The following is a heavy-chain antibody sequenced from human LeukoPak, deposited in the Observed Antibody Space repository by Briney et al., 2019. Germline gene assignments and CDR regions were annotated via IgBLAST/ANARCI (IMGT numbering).Heavy chain of an antibody. CDR3: ARELHYDYYYMDV. D-gene: IGHD3-16*01. V-gene: IGHV3-64*01. CDR2: ISSNGGST. Sequence: PGGSLRLSCAASGFTFSSYATHWVRQAPGKGLGYVSAISSNGGSTYYANSVKGRFTISRDNSKNTLYLQMNSLRAEDTAVYYCARELHYDYYYMDVWGKGTTVTVSS. J-gene: IGHJ6*03. CDR1: GFTFSSYA.